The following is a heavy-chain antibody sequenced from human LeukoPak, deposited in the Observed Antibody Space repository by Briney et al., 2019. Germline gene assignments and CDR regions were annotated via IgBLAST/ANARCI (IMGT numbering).Heavy chain of an antibody. J-gene: IGHJ5*02. Sequence: TSQTLSLTCAISGDSVSSNSGAWNWIRQSPSRGLEWLGRTYYRSKWYNDYAVSVKSRITINPDTSKNQFSLQLSSVTPEDAAVYYCARADQGDYVWFDPWGQGTLVTVSS. D-gene: IGHD4-17*01. CDR1: GDSVSSNSGA. CDR2: TYYRSKWYN. CDR3: ARADQGDYVWFDP. V-gene: IGHV6-1*01.